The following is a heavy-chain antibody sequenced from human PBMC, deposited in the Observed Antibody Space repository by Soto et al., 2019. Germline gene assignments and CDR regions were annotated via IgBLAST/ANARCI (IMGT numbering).Heavy chain of an antibody. D-gene: IGHD3-10*01. CDR3: ARAVSITMVRGVIRLWEFDY. V-gene: IGHV1-18*01. Sequence: ASVKVSCKASGYTFTSYGISWVRQAPGQGLEWMGWISAYNGNTNYAQKLQGRVTMTTDTSTSTAYMELRSLRSDDTAVYYCARAVSITMVRGVIRLWEFDYWGQGTLVTVSS. J-gene: IGHJ4*02. CDR1: GYTFTSYG. CDR2: ISAYNGNT.